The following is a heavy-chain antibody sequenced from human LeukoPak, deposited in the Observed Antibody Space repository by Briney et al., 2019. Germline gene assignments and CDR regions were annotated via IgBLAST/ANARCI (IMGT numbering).Heavy chain of an antibody. Sequence: SETLSLTCTVSGGSISTSNYYWGWIRQPPGKGLEWIGTIYYSGSTNYNPSLKSRVTISVDTSKNQFSLKLSSVTAADTAVYYCARDPGQQLVLYYFDYWGQGTLVTVSS. CDR3: ARDPGQQLVLYYFDY. J-gene: IGHJ4*02. D-gene: IGHD6-13*01. V-gene: IGHV4-39*07. CDR2: IYYSGST. CDR1: GGSISTSNYY.